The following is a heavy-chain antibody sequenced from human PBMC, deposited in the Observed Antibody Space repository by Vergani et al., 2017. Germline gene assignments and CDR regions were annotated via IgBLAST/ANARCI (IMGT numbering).Heavy chain of an antibody. Sequence: EVQLVESGGGLVQPGRSLRLSCAASGFTFSSYSMNWVRQAPGKGLEWVSYISSSSSTIYYADSVKGRFTISRDNAKNSLYLQMNSLRAEDTAVYYCAREPVGHIVVVPAAMFDYWGQGTLVTVSS. D-gene: IGHD2-2*01. V-gene: IGHV3-48*04. J-gene: IGHJ4*02. CDR3: AREPVGHIVVVPAAMFDY. CDR1: GFTFSSYS. CDR2: ISSSSSTI.